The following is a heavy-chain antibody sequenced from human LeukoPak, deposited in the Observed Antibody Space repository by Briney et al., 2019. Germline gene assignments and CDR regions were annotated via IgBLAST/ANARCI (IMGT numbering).Heavy chain of an antibody. CDR2: IYYSGST. CDR1: GGSISSYY. CDR3: GRDRVYGDYAPRCGMDV. V-gene: IGHV4-59*01. D-gene: IGHD4-17*01. J-gene: IGHJ6*02. Sequence: SETLSLTCTVSGGSISSYYWSWIRQPPGKGLEWIGYIYYSGSTNYNPSLKSRGTISVDTSKNQFSLKLSSVTAADTAVYYCGRDRVYGDYAPRCGMDVWGQGTTVTVSS.